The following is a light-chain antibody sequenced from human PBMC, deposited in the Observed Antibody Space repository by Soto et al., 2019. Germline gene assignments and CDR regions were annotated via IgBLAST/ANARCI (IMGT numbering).Light chain of an antibody. CDR1: QSVSSTY. V-gene: IGKV3-20*01. CDR3: QQYLSLPVT. J-gene: IGKJ5*01. CDR2: GAS. Sequence: EIVLTQTPVTPSLSPEERATLSCRASQSVSSTYLACFQQKPGQAPRLLIYGASSRATGIPDRFSGSGSGTDFTLTISRVEPEDFAVYYCQQYLSLPVTFGQGTRLEI.